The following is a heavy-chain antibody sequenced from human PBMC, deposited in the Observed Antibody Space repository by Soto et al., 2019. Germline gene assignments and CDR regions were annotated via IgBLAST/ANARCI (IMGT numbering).Heavy chain of an antibody. CDR2: ISNSGTTV. Sequence: QVQLVESGGGLVKPGGSLRLSCAASNFIFSDYYLSWIRQAPGKGLEWVSYISNSGTTVYYADSVKGRFTISRDNAKKSLYLQMNSLRAEETAVYYCASDTLPTDFGLGWDVWGQGTTVTVSS. V-gene: IGHV3-11*01. CDR1: NFIFSDYY. CDR3: ASDTLPTDFGLGWDV. D-gene: IGHD4-17*01. J-gene: IGHJ6*02.